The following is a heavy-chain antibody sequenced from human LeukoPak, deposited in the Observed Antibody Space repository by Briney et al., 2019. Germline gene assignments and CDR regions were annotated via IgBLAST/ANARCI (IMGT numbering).Heavy chain of an antibody. CDR1: GGSISSSSYS. J-gene: IGHJ4*02. CDR3: ARRSYYDSSFDY. V-gene: IGHV4-39*01. CDR2: IYYSGST. D-gene: IGHD3-22*01. Sequence: SETLSLTCTVSGGSISSSSYSWDWIRQPPGKGLEWIGSIYYSGSTYYNPSLKSRVTTSVDTSKNQFSLKLSSVTAADTAVYYCARRSYYDSSFDYWGQGTLVTVSS.